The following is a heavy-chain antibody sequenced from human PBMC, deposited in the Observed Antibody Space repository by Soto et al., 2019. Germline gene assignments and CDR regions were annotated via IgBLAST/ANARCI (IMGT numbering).Heavy chain of an antibody. D-gene: IGHD2-2*01. CDR3: ARHNTPQGNNKRGVVPAATNYYYYYYMDV. CDR1: GGSISSYY. CDR2: IYYSGST. V-gene: IGHV4-59*08. Sequence: SETLSLTCTVSGGSISSYYWSWIRQPPGKGLEWIGYIYYSGSTNYNPSLKSRVTISVDTSKNQFSLKLSSVTAADTAVYYCARHNTPQGNNKRGVVPAATNYYYYYYMDVWGKGTTVTVSS. J-gene: IGHJ6*03.